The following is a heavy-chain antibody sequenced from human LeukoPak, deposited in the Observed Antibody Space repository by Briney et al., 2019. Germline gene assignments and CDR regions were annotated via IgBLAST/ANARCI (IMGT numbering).Heavy chain of an antibody. V-gene: IGHV3-30*04. D-gene: IGHD2-2*01. Sequence: GGSLRLSCAASGFTFSSYAMHWVRQAPGKGLEWVAVMSYDGSNKYYADSVEGRFTISRDNSKNTLYLQMNSLRAEDTAVYYCARDREGYQLPQMHHYYYMDVWGKGTTVTISS. CDR1: GFTFSSYA. J-gene: IGHJ6*03. CDR3: ARDREGYQLPQMHHYYYMDV. CDR2: MSYDGSNK.